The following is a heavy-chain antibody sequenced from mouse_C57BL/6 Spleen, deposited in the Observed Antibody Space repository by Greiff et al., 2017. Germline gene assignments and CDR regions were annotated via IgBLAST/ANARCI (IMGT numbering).Heavy chain of an antibody. V-gene: IGHV5-17*01. CDR3: AGGGTGRTWFAY. D-gene: IGHD4-1*01. J-gene: IGHJ3*01. CDR1: GFTFSDYG. CDR2: ISSGSSTI. Sequence: EVQVVESGGGLVKPGGSLKLSCAASGFTFSDYGMHWVRQAPEKGLEWVAYISSGSSTIYYADTVKGRFTISRDNAKNTLFLQMTSLRSEDTAMYYCAGGGTGRTWFAYWGQGTLVTVSA.